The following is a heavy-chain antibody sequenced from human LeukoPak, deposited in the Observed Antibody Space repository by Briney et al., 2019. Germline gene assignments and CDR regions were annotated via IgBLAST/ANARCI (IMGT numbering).Heavy chain of an antibody. CDR2: IYYSGTT. Sequence: SETLSLTCTVSGGSISSGDYYWIWIRQPPGKGLEWIGYIYYSGTTYYSPSLKSRVTISLDTSKNQFSLKLSSVTAADTAVYYCARGPAATFDYWGQGTLVTVSS. CDR3: ARGPAATFDY. CDR1: GGSISSGDYY. D-gene: IGHD2-2*01. J-gene: IGHJ4*02. V-gene: IGHV4-30-4*08.